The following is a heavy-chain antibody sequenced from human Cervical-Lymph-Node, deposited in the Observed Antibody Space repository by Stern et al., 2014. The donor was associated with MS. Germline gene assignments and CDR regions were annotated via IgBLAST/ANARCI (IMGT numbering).Heavy chain of an antibody. CDR3: ARIYCSGDECYHSFDT. CDR2: IDPGSGAT. CDR1: GYRFSTFY. V-gene: IGHV1-2*06. D-gene: IGHD3-16*02. J-gene: IGHJ4*02. Sequence: QVQLVQSGAEVKKPGASVKVSCKASGYRFSTFYLHWLRQAPGQRLQWLGPIDPGSGATNSAQTFQGRLTMTRDRSITTAYLELSGLRSDDTAVYYCARIYCSGDECYHSFDTWGQGTLVTVSS.